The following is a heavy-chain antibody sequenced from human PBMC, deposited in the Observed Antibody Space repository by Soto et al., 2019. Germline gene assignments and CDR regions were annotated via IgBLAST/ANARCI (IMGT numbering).Heavy chain of an antibody. CDR1: GYTFTSYG. CDR3: ARALMVRVVIIQSGYYYYMAV. D-gene: IGHD3-10*01. Sequence: QVQLVQSGAEVKKPGASVKVSCKASGYTFTSYGISWVRQAPGQGLEWMGWISAYNGNTNYAQKLQGRCTMTAETSPITAYMELRSLSSDDTAVYYCARALMVRVVIIQSGYYYYMAVWGKGTTVTVSS. V-gene: IGHV1-18*01. CDR2: ISAYNGNT. J-gene: IGHJ6*03.